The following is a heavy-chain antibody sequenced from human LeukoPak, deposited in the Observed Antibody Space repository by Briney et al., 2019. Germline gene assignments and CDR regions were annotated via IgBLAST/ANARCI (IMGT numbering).Heavy chain of an antibody. V-gene: IGHV4-31*03. CDR3: ARAPDVDTYYFDY. CDR2: IYYSGST. CDR1: GGSISSGGYY. J-gene: IGHJ4*02. D-gene: IGHD3/OR15-3a*01. Sequence: PSQTLPLTCTVSGGSISSGGYYWSWIRQHPGKGLEWIGYIYYSGSTYYNPSLRSRVTISVDTSKNQFSLKLSSVTAADTAVYYCARAPDVDTYYFDYWGQGTLVTVSS.